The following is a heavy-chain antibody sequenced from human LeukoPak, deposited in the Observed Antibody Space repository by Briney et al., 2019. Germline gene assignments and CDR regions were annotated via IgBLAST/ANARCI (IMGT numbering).Heavy chain of an antibody. Sequence: GGSLRLSCAASGFTFSSYSMNWVRQAPGKGLEWVSSISSSSSYIYYADSVKGRFTISRDNAKNSLYLQMNSLRAEDTAVYYCASLGIAAAGKDYWGRGTLVTVSS. V-gene: IGHV3-21*01. D-gene: IGHD6-13*01. CDR3: ASLGIAAAGKDY. CDR2: ISSSSSYI. J-gene: IGHJ4*02. CDR1: GFTFSSYS.